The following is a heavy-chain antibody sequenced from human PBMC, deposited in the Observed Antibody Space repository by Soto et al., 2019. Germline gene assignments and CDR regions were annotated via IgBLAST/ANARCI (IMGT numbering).Heavy chain of an antibody. CDR1: GFTFSNAW. CDR3: AREDIVGDFDY. V-gene: IGHV5-51*01. J-gene: IGHJ4*02. D-gene: IGHD1-26*01. CDR2: IYPGDSDT. Sequence: GGSLRLSCAASGFTFSNAWIGWVRQMPGKGLEWMGIIYPGDSDTRYSPSFQGQVTISADKSISTAYLQWSSLKASDTAMYYCAREDIVGDFDYWGQGTLVTVSS.